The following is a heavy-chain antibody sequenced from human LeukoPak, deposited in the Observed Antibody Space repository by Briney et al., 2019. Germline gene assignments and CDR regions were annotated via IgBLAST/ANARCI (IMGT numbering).Heavy chain of an antibody. D-gene: IGHD4-17*01. CDR3: ARYGDYVHWYFDL. J-gene: IGHJ2*01. Sequence: PSETLSLTCAVSGGSISSGGYSWSWIRQPPGKGLEWIGYTYHSGRTYYNPSLKNRVTISVDRSKNQFSLKLSSVTAADTAVYYCARYGDYVHWYFDLWGRGTLVTVSS. CDR2: TYHSGRT. V-gene: IGHV4-30-2*01. CDR1: GGSISSGGYS.